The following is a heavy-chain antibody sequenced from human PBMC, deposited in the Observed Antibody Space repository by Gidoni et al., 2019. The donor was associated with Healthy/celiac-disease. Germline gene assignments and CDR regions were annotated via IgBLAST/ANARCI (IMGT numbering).Heavy chain of an antibody. Sequence: QLQLQESGPGLVKPSETLSLTCTVSGGSISSSSYYWGWVRQPPGKGLEWIGSIYYSGSTYYSPSLKSRVTISVDTSKNQFSLKLSSVTAADTAVYYFARHGGLYCSGGSCYNFDYWGQGTLVTVSS. CDR1: GGSISSSSYY. V-gene: IGHV4-39*01. J-gene: IGHJ4*02. CDR3: ARHGGLYCSGGSCYNFDY. D-gene: IGHD2-15*01. CDR2: IYYSGST.